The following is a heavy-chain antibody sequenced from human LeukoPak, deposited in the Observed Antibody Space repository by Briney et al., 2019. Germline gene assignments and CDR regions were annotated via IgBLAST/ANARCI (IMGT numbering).Heavy chain of an antibody. Sequence: GGSLRLSCAGSGFNFSNYNMDWRRQTPGKRLELVAYISSRSSTIYYADSVRGRFTISRDNAKTSLYLQMSGLRAEDTAVYYCARDSTIRGHISVGWDYWGQGTLVTVSS. J-gene: IGHJ4*02. CDR2: ISSRSSTI. D-gene: IGHD3-3*01. CDR1: GFNFSNYN. V-gene: IGHV3-48*04. CDR3: ARDSTIRGHISVGWDY.